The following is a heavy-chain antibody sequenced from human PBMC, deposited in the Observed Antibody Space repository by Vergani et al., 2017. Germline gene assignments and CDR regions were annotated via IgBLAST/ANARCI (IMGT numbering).Heavy chain of an antibody. D-gene: IGHD3-10*01. CDR2: VSFRGVT. CDR3: ARARIDYGAGSPDY. J-gene: IGHJ4*02. Sequence: QVKLQESGPGLVKPSETLSLTCTVPGASANSYYWSWFRQPPGKGLVWMGYVSFRGVTLYDPSFKGRMTISLNTSSNQFSLYLTSVTAADTAVYYCARARIDYGAGSPDYWGQGTLVTVAS. CDR1: GASANSYY. V-gene: IGHV4-59*02.